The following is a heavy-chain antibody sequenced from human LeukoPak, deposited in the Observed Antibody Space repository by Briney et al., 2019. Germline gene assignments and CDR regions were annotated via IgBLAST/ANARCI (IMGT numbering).Heavy chain of an antibody. CDR2: ISGSGYST. CDR1: GFTFSNYA. D-gene: IGHD2-15*01. Sequence: GGSLRLSCAASGFTFSNYAMSWVRQAPAKGLEWVSSISGSGYSTYNADSVKGRFTVSRDNSKNTLYLQMNSLRAEDTAVYYCAKEEDIVVEVGGTLGFDSWGQGTLVTVSS. CDR3: AKEEDIVVEVGGTLGFDS. V-gene: IGHV3-23*01. J-gene: IGHJ4*02.